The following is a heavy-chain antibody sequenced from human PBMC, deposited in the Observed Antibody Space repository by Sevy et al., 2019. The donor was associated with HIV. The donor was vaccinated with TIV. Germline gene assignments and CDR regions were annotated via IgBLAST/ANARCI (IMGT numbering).Heavy chain of an antibody. J-gene: IGHJ6*03. CDR3: TRVRYYGSGSYYVDYYYYMDV. D-gene: IGHD3-10*01. CDR2: IRSKAYGGTT. V-gene: IGHV3-49*03. Sequence: GGSLRLSCTASGFTFGDYAMSWFRQAPGKGLEWVGFIRSKAYGGTTEYAASVKGRFTISRDDSKSIAYLQMNSLKTEDTAVYYCTRVRYYGSGSYYVDYYYYMDVWGKGTTVTVSS. CDR1: GFTFGDYA.